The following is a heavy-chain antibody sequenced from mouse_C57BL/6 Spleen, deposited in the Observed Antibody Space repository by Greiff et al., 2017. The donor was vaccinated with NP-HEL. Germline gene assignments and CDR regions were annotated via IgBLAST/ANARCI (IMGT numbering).Heavy chain of an antibody. CDR1: GYTFTSYW. CDR3: ARRGSGSSDWYCDV. CDR2: IDPSDSYT. D-gene: IGHD1-1*01. Sequence: VQLQQPGAELVRPGTSVKLSCKASGYTFTSYWMHWVKQRPGQGLEWIGVIDPSDSYTNYNQKFKGKATLTVDTSSSTAYMQLSSLTSEDSAVYYCARRGSGSSDWYCDVWGTGTTVTVSS. J-gene: IGHJ1*03. V-gene: IGHV1-59*01.